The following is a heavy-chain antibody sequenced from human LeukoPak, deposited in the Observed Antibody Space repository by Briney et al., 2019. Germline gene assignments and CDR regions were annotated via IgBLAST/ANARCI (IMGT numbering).Heavy chain of an antibody. CDR1: GYSISSGYY. CDR3: ARDSSGYSGYDHYYMDV. CDR2: INHSGST. Sequence: NPSETLSLTCTVSGYSISSGYYWGWIRQPPGKGLEWIGEINHSGSTNYNPSLKSRVTISVDTSKNQFSLKLSSVTAADTAVYYCARDSSGYSGYDHYYMDVWGKGTTVTISS. D-gene: IGHD1-26*01. J-gene: IGHJ6*03. V-gene: IGHV4-38-2*02.